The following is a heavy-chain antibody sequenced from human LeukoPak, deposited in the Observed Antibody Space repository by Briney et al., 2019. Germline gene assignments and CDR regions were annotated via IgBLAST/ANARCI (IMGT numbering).Heavy chain of an antibody. J-gene: IGHJ4*02. CDR1: GYTFTGYY. V-gene: IGHV1-2*02. Sequence: ASVKVSCKASGYTFTGYYIHWVRQAPGQGLEWMGWINPHSGGTNYAQDFQGRVTMTRDTSISTACMELSRLRSDDTAVYYCASLGTPFSTSFVDCWGQGTLVTVSS. D-gene: IGHD1/OR15-1a*01. CDR3: ASLGTPFSTSFVDC. CDR2: INPHSGGT.